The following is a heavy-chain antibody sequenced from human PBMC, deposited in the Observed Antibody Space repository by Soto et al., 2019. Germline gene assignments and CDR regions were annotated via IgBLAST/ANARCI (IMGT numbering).Heavy chain of an antibody. J-gene: IGHJ4*02. CDR2: ISSSGSDT. D-gene: IGHD5-12*01. CDR1: GFTFSDYY. V-gene: IGHV3-11*05. CDR3: ARSLRGYSGYSGY. Sequence: QVQLVGSGGGLVKPGGCLRLSCAASGFTFSDYYMSWIRQAPGKGLEWVSYISSSGSDTNYADSVKGRFTVSRDNAKNSLYLQMNSLRAEDTAVYYCARSLRGYSGYSGYWGQGTLVTVSS.